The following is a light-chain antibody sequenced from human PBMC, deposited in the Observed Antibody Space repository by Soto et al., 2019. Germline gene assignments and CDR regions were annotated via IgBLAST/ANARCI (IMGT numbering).Light chain of an antibody. CDR1: SSDVGGYNY. Sequence: QSVLPQPASVSGSPGQSITISCTGTSSDVGGYNYVSWYQQHPGKAPKLMIYDVSSRPSGVSNRFSGSKSGNTASLTISGLQAEDEADYYCSSYTSSSTGVFGTGTKVTV. CDR3: SSYTSSSTGV. J-gene: IGLJ1*01. V-gene: IGLV2-14*01. CDR2: DVS.